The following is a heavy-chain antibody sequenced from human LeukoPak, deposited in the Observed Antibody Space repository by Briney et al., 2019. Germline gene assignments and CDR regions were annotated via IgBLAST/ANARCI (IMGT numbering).Heavy chain of an antibody. Sequence: ASVKVSCKASGYTFTSYGISWVRQAPGQGLEWMGWISAYNGNTNYAQKLQGRVTMTTDTSTSTAYMELRSLRSDDTAVYYCARDRPREWLLLTLDYWGQRTLVSVSS. J-gene: IGHJ4*02. D-gene: IGHD5-12*01. CDR1: GYTFTSYG. CDR2: ISAYNGNT. V-gene: IGHV1-18*01. CDR3: ARDRPREWLLLTLDY.